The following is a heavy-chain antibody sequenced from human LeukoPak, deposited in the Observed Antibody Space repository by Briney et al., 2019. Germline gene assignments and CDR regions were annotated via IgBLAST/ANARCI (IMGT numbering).Heavy chain of an antibody. D-gene: IGHD2-21*02. V-gene: IGHV3-23*01. Sequence: GGSLRLSCAASGFSFSNYAMSWVRQAPGRGLEWVSGISGSGDNTYYADSVKGRFTVSRDNFKNTLYVQMKSLRAEDTAVYYCAKDFVVVPGNVNYFDYWGQGTLVTVSS. CDR2: ISGSGDNT. CDR1: GFSFSNYA. J-gene: IGHJ4*02. CDR3: AKDFVVVPGNVNYFDY.